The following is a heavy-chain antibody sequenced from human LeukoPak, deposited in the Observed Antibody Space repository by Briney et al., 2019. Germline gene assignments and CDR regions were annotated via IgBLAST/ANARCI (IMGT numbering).Heavy chain of an antibody. V-gene: IGHV3-30*04. CDR3: ARDGRSGYEYYYYYYMDV. Sequence: GGSLRLSCAASGFTFSSYAMHWVRQAPGKGLEWVAVISYDGSNKYYADSVKGRFTISRDNSKNTLYLQMNSLRPEDTAVYYCARDGRSGYEYYYYYYMDVWGKGTTVTVS. CDR1: GFTFSSYA. CDR2: ISYDGSNK. J-gene: IGHJ6*03. D-gene: IGHD5-12*01.